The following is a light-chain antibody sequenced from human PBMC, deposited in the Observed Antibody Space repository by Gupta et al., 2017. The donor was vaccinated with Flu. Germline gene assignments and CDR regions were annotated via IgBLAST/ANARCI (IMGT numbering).Light chain of an antibody. Sequence: QSALTQPRSVSGSPGQSVTIPCTGTSSDVGGYNYVSWYQQHPGKAPKLMIYDVSKRPSGVPDRFSGSKSGNTASLTISGLQAEDEADYYCCSYAGSRVFGGGTKLTVL. CDR1: SSDVGGYNY. CDR2: DVS. CDR3: CSYAGSRV. J-gene: IGLJ3*02. V-gene: IGLV2-11*01.